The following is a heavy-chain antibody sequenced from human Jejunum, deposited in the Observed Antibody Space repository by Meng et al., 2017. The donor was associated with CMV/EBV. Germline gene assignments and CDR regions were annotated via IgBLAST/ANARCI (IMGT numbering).Heavy chain of an antibody. CDR1: GFTFDDYY. CDR3: ARDRYCTNGVCYTHFDS. V-gene: IGHV3-11*06. CDR2: VSSVSSYT. Sequence: QVQLVESGGGLGKPGRSLRLSCADSGFTFDDYYMNWIRQAPGKGLEWVSSVSSVSSYTNYADSVKGRFTISRDNAKNSLYLQMNSLRAEDTAVYYCARDRYCTNGVCYTHFDSWGQGTLVTVSS. J-gene: IGHJ4*02. D-gene: IGHD2-8*01.